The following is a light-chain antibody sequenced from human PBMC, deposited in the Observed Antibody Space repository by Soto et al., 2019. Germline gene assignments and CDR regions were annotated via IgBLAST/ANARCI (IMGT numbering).Light chain of an antibody. CDR1: SSDVGGYNY. V-gene: IGLV2-14*01. J-gene: IGLJ1*01. Sequence: QSALTQPASVSGSPGQSINISCTGTSSDVGGYNYVSWYQQHPGKAPKLMIYDVNNRPSGVSYRFSGSKSGNTASLTISGLQAEDEADYYCSSLTTSSTYVFGSGTKVTVL. CDR2: DVN. CDR3: SSLTTSSTYV.